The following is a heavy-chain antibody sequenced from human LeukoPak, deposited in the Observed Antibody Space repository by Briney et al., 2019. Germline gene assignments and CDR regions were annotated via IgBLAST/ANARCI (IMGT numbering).Heavy chain of an antibody. CDR2: ISAYNGNT. V-gene: IGHV1-18*01. D-gene: IGHD2-21*02. Sequence: GASVKVSCNASGYTFTGYGISWVRQAPGQGLEWMGWISAYNGNTNYALKLQGRVTMTTDTSTSTAYMELRSLRSDDTAVYYCARDRTYCGGDCYPGDFDYWGQGTLVTVSS. CDR3: ARDRTYCGGDCYPGDFDY. J-gene: IGHJ4*02. CDR1: GYTFTGYG.